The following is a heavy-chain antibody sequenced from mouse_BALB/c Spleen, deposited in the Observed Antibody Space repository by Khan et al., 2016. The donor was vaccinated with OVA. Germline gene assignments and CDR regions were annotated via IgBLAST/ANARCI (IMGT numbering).Heavy chain of an antibody. CDR1: GFTFTDYY. Sequence: EVELVESGGGLIQPGGSVRISCATSGFTFTDYYMSWVRQPPGKALEWLGVIRNKANYYTTEYNTSVKGRFTISRDDSQSILYLHMHTMRAEYRSTDYCAIDGGQCSGYDAMTYWGQGTSVTVSS. J-gene: IGHJ4*01. CDR2: IRNKANYYTT. CDR3: AIDGGQCSGYDAMTY. V-gene: IGHV7-3*02.